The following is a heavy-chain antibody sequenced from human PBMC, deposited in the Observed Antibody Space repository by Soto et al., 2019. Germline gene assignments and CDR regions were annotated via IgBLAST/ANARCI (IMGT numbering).Heavy chain of an antibody. Sequence: SETLSLTXAVSGGSISSGGYSWSWIRQPPGKGLEWIGYIYHSGSTYYNPSLKSRVTISVDRSKNQFSLKLSSVTAADTAVYYCASSHAGAHITAAVHWGQGTLVTVSS. CDR1: GGSISSGGYS. D-gene: IGHD6-13*01. V-gene: IGHV4-30-2*01. CDR3: ASSHAGAHITAAVH. CDR2: IYHSGST. J-gene: IGHJ4*02.